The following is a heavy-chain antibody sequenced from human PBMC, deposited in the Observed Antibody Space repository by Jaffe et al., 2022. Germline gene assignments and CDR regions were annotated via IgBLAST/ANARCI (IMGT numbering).Heavy chain of an antibody. J-gene: IGHJ4*02. V-gene: IGHV3-72*01. Sequence: EVQLVESGGGLVQPGGSLRLSCAASGYTFSEHYIDWVRQAPGKGLEWVGRIRNRANSYSTEYAASVEGRFTFSRDDSKNSVYLQMNSLKTEDTAVYSCTRPHSNGWYGSYLDYWGQGILVTVSS. D-gene: IGHD6-13*01. CDR1: GYTFSEHY. CDR3: TRPHSNGWYGSYLDY. CDR2: IRNRANSYST.